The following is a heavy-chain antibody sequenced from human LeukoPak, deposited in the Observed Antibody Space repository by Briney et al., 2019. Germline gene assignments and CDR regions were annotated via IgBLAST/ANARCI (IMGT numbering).Heavy chain of an antibody. CDR3: ARRTGGGALLNY. CDR1: GGSISNYF. V-gene: IGHV4-59*04. D-gene: IGHD3-16*01. J-gene: IGHJ4*02. Sequence: SETLSLTCSVSGGSISNYFWSWLRQPPGKGLGCIGSIYYSGSTYYNPSLKSRVTISIDTSKNQFSLKLSSVTAADTAVYYCARRTGGGALLNYWGQGTLVTVSS. CDR2: IYYSGST.